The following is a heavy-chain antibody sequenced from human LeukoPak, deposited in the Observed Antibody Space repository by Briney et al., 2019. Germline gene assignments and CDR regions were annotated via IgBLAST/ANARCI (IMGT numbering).Heavy chain of an antibody. J-gene: IGHJ4*02. CDR1: GITFSAHG. D-gene: IGHD2/OR15-2a*01. Sequence: GRSLRLSCAVSGITFSAHGMHWVRQVPGKGLEWVAGISPDGRNKYYGDSVRGRLTISRDNSKNTLDLQMNSLRVEDAAVYYCAREENIALDYWGQGTLVTVSS. CDR2: ISPDGRNK. CDR3: AREENIALDY. V-gene: IGHV3-30*03.